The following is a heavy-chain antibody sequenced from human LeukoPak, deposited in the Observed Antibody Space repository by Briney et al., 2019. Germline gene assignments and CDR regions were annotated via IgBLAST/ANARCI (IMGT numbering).Heavy chain of an antibody. D-gene: IGHD2-2*01. CDR2: ISSSGSTI. CDR3: ATQERAAMSAFDI. CDR1: GFTFSDYY. J-gene: IGHJ3*02. V-gene: IGHV3-11*04. Sequence: PGGALRLSCAASGFTFSDYYMSRIRQAPGKGLEWVSYISSSGSTIYYADSVKGRFTISRDNAKNSLYLQMNSLRAEDTAVYYCATQERAAMSAFDIWGQGTMVTVSS.